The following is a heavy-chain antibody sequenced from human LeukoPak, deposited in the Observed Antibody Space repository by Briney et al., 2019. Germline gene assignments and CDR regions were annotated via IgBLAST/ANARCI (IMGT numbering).Heavy chain of an antibody. J-gene: IGHJ3*02. CDR1: GYTFTSYA. CDR2: MSPNSGNT. CDR3: ARGRVSLKDAFDI. V-gene: IGHV1-8*02. Sequence: ASVKVSCKASGYTFTSYAVNWVRQAPGQGLEWMGWMSPNSGNTGYAQKFQGRVTMTRNTSISTAYMELSSLRSEDTAVYYCARGRVSLKDAFDIWGQETMVTVSS. D-gene: IGHD6-6*01.